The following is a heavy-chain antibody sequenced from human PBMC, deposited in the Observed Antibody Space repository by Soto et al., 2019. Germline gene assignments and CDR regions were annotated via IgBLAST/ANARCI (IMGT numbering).Heavy chain of an antibody. CDR3: ARTDRDFYGLDV. V-gene: IGHV3-13*05. Sequence: EVQLVESGGGLVQPGGSLRLSCEASGFTFRNYDMPWVRQGTGKGLEWVSGISAAGDPDYADSVEGRFTIARENAQNSFFLQMNSLRVGDTAFYYCARTDRDFYGLDVWGQGTTVIVSS. J-gene: IGHJ6*02. CDR1: GFTFRNYD. CDR2: ISAAGDP.